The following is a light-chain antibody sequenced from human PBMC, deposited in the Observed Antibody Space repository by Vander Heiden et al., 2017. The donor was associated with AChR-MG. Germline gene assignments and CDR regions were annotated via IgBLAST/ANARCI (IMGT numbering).Light chain of an antibody. V-gene: IGKV3-15*01. CDR2: GAS. J-gene: IGKJ1*01. CDR1: QSLGNS. Sequence: LLTQSPATLSVSPGERVTLSCRASQSLGNSLAWYQQKPGQAPRLLMYGASTRATGVPARFSGSGSGTEFTLTTSSLQSEDFAVYYCQQDNNWPQTFGQGTKVEIK. CDR3: QQDNNWPQT.